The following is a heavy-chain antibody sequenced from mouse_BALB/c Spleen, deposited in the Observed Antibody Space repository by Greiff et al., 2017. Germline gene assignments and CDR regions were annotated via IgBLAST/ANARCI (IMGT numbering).Heavy chain of an antibody. CDR3: ARGVRHAMDY. CDR2: IDPENGNT. D-gene: IGHD2-14*01. CDR1: GFNIKDYY. J-gene: IGHJ4*01. Sequence: EVQLQQSGAELVRPGALVKLSCKASGFNIKDYYMHWVKQRPEQGLECIGWIDPENGNTIYDPKFQGKASITADTSSNTAYLQLSSLTSEDTAVYYCARGVRHAMDYWGQGTSVTVSS. V-gene: IGHV14-1*02.